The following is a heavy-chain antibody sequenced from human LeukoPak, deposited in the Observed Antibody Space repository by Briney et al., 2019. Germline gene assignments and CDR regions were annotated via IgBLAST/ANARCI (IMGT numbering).Heavy chain of an antibody. CDR2: INPDGTVT. D-gene: IGHD6-19*01. J-gene: IGHJ2*01. CDR1: GFTFSSYW. V-gene: IGHV3-74*01. Sequence: GGSLRLSCAASGFTFSSYWMHWVRQAPGKGMVWVSPINPDGTVTTYADSVKGRFTISRDNAKNTLYLQMNSLRVEDTAVYYCVRDSPSGFFDLWGRGTLVTVSS. CDR3: VRDSPSGFFDL.